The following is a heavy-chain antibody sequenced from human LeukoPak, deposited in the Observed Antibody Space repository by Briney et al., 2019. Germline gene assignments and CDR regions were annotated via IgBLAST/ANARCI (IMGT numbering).Heavy chain of an antibody. J-gene: IGHJ3*02. D-gene: IGHD2-15*01. Sequence: GGSLRLSCAASGFTFNSYWMSWVRQAPGKGLEWVAHIKQDGGVTHYVDSLKGRFTISRDNAKNSIFLQMNSLGADDTAMYYCARWDAYCSGGSCYFGGFAFDIWGQGTMVTVSS. CDR1: GFTFNSYW. CDR3: ARWDAYCSGGSCYFGGFAFDI. V-gene: IGHV3-7*01. CDR2: IKQDGGVT.